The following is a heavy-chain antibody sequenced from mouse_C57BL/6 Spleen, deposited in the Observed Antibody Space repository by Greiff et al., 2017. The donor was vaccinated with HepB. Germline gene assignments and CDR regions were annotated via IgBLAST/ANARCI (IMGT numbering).Heavy chain of an antibody. CDR1: GYTFTSYW. CDR3: ARWDGSSSYYAMDY. Sequence: QVQLQQPGAELVMPGASVKLSCKASGYTFTSYWMHWVKQRPGQGLEWIGEIDPSDSYTNYTQKFKGKSTLTVDKSSSTAYMQLSSLTSEDSAVYYCARWDGSSSYYAMDYWGQGTSVTVSS. CDR2: IDPSDSYT. V-gene: IGHV1-69*01. J-gene: IGHJ4*01. D-gene: IGHD1-1*01.